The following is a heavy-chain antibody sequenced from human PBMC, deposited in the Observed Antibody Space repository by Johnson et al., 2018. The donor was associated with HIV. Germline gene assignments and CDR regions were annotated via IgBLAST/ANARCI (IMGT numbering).Heavy chain of an antibody. CDR3: ARSLGVVGAIGKGAFDI. D-gene: IGHD1-26*01. CDR2: ISYDGSNK. Sequence: QVQLVESGGGVVQPGRSLRLSCAASGFTFSSYAMHWVRQAPGKGLEWVAVISYDGSNKYYAASVKGRFTISRDNSKNTLYLQMNSLRAEDTAVYYCARSLGVVGAIGKGAFDIWGQGTMVTVSS. V-gene: IGHV3-30*04. J-gene: IGHJ3*02. CDR1: GFTFSSYA.